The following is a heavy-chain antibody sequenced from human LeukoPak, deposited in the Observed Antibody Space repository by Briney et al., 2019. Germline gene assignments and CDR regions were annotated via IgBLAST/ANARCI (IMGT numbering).Heavy chain of an antibody. J-gene: IGHJ6*03. CDR1: GGTFSSYA. Sequence: GASVKVSCKASGGTFSSYAISWVRQAPGQGLEWMGGITPIYGTPNYAQKFQDRVTIIADESTRTVYMELSSLRSEDTAVYHCARAASYYYYYMDVWGKGTTVTISS. D-gene: IGHD2-21*01. CDR2: ITPIYGTP. CDR3: ARAASYYYYYMDV. V-gene: IGHV1-69*13.